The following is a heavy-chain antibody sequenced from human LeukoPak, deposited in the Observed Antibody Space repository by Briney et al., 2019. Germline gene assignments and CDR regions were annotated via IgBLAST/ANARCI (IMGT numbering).Heavy chain of an antibody. CDR1: GGSISSYY. CDR3: AGGRGNWFDP. V-gene: IGHV4-59*01. J-gene: IGHJ5*02. D-gene: IGHD1-26*01. CDR2: IYYSGST. Sequence: PSGTLSLTCTVSGGSISSYYWSWIRQPPGKGLEWIGYIYYSGSTNYNPSLKSRVTISVDTSKNQFSLKLSSVTAADTAVYYCAGGRGNWFDPWGQGTLVTVSS.